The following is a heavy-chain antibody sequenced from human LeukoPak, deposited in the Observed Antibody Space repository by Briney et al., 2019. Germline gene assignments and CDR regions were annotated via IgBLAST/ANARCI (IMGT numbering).Heavy chain of an antibody. V-gene: IGHV4-34*01. Sequence: PSETLSLTCAVYGGSFSDYYWSWIRQPPGKGLEWMGEINHSGITNYNPSLKSRVTISVDTSKNQFSLKLSSVTAADTAVYYCARYRGASGYHFDYWGQGTLVTVSS. D-gene: IGHD5-12*01. CDR2: INHSGIT. CDR1: GGSFSDYY. J-gene: IGHJ4*02. CDR3: ARYRGASGYHFDY.